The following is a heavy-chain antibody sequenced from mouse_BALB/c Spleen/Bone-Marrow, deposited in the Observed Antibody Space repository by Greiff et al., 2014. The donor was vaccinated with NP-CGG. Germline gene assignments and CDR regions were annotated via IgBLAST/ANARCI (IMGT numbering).Heavy chain of an antibody. CDR2: INSDGGST. CDR1: EYEFPSHD. D-gene: IGHD2-4*01. CDR3: ARHRYDYDGAMDY. J-gene: IGHJ4*01. Sequence: EVMLVESGGGLVQPGESLKLSCESDEYEFPSHDMSWVRKTPEKRLELVAAINSDGGSTYYPDTMERRFIISRDNTKKTLYLEMSSLRSEDTALYYCARHRYDYDGAMDYWGQGTSVTVSS. V-gene: IGHV5-2*03.